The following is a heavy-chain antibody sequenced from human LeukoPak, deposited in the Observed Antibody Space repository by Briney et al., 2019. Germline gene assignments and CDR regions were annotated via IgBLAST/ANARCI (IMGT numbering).Heavy chain of an antibody. CDR3: ARDGSSFTAAFDI. CDR1: GGSISSYY. J-gene: IGHJ3*02. V-gene: IGHV4-59*01. Sequence: SETLSLTCTVSGGSISSYYWSWIRQPPGKGLEWIGYIYYSGSTNYNPSLRSRVTISVDTSKNQFSLKLSSVTAADTAVHYCARDGSSFTAAFDIWGQGTMVTVSS. CDR2: IYYSGST.